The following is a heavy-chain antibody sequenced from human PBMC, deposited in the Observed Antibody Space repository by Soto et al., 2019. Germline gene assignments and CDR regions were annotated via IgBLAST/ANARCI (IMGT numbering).Heavy chain of an antibody. J-gene: IGHJ4*02. D-gene: IGHD5-18*01. CDR3: GKNSREYSSEDIDY. Sequence: GGSRRFSFAASGITFRNYAMCWVGQSPGKALEWVLGITGSADSAYYPDSVKGRFTISKDNSKTTLYLQMNSLGAEDTAIYYCGKNSREYSSEDIDYWGQGTLVTVSS. CDR1: GITFRNYA. V-gene: IGHV3-23*01. CDR2: ITGSADSA.